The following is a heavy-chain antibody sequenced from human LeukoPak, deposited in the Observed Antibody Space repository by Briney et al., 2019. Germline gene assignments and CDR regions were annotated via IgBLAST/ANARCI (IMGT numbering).Heavy chain of an antibody. V-gene: IGHV4-34*01. J-gene: IGHJ4*02. CDR3: ARGFRSGWYFDY. CDR1: GGSFNGYY. CDR2: INHSGST. Sequence: SETLSLTCAVYGGSFNGYYWSWIRQPPGKGLEWIGEINHSGSTNYNPSLKSRVTISVDTSKNQFSLKLSSVTAADTAVYYCARGFRSGWYFDYWGQGTLVTVSS. D-gene: IGHD6-19*01.